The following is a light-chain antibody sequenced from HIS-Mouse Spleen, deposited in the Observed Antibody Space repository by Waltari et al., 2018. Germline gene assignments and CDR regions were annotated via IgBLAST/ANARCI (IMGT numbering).Light chain of an antibody. J-gene: IGLJ2*01. CDR3: CSYAGSYVV. CDR2: DVS. CDR1: SSAVGGYNY. Sequence: QSALTQPRSVSGSPGQSVTISCTGTSSAVGGYNYVSWYQQHPGKAPKPRIYDVSKRPSCVPDRFSGSKSGNTASLTISGLQAEDEADYYCCSYAGSYVVFGGGTKLTVL. V-gene: IGLV2-11*01.